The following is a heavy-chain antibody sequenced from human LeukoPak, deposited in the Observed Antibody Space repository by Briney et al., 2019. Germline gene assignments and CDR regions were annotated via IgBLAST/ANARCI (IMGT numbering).Heavy chain of an antibody. CDR2: ISSNEYDT. D-gene: IGHD5-18*01. CDR3: AKDIEVQLSLPLDY. V-gene: IGHV3-64*04. Sequence: GGSLRLSCSASGFTFSAYFMHWVRQAPGKGLEYVSSISSNEYDTYYADSVKGRFTISRDNSKNTLYLQMNSLRAEDTAVYYCAKDIEVQLSLPLDYWGQGTLVTVSP. CDR1: GFTFSAYF. J-gene: IGHJ4*02.